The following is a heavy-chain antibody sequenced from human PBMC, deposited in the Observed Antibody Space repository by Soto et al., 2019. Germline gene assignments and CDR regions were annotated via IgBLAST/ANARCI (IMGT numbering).Heavy chain of an antibody. Sequence: GGSLRLSCAASGFTFSSYAMSWVRQAPGKGLEWVSAISGSGGSTYYADSVKGRFTISRDNAKNSLYLQMNSLRAEDTAVYYCARAFLSGNWFDPWGQGTLVTVSS. J-gene: IGHJ5*02. CDR1: GFTFSSYA. V-gene: IGHV3-23*01. D-gene: IGHD7-27*01. CDR2: ISGSGGST. CDR3: ARAFLSGNWFDP.